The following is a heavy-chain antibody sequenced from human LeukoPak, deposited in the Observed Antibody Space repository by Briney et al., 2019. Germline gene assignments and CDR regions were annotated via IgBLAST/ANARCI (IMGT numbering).Heavy chain of an antibody. V-gene: IGHV3-23*01. CDR1: GFTFSSSA. J-gene: IGHJ4*02. CDR2: ISAGGGDT. Sequence: PGGSLRLSCAASGFTFSSSAMTWVRQAPGKGLDWVSAISAGGGDTVYADSVKGRLTISRDNSKNTLYLQMNSLGAEDTAIYYCTKGGSYAPLDYWGQGTLVTVSS. D-gene: IGHD1-26*01. CDR3: TKGGSYAPLDY.